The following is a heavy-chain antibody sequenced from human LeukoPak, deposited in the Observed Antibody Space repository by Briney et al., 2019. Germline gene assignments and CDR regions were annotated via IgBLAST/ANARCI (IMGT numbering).Heavy chain of an antibody. CDR1: GYTFTGYY. D-gene: IGHD3-16*02. J-gene: IGHJ4*02. Sequence: ASVKVSCKASGYTFTGYYMHWVRQAPGQGLEWMGWINPNSGGTNYAQKFQGRVTMTRDTSISTAYMELSRLRSDDTAVYYCAVEYDYVWGSYPASDYWGQGTLVTVSS. CDR3: AVEYDYVWGSYPASDY. V-gene: IGHV1-2*02. CDR2: INPNSGGT.